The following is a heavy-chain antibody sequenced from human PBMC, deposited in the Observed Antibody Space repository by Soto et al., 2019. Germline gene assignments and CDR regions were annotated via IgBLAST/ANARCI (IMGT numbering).Heavy chain of an antibody. Sequence: SETLSLTCAVSGGSISSSNWWSWVRQPPGKGLGWIGEIYHSGSTNYNPSLKSRVTISVDKSKNQFSLKLSSVTAADTAVYYCAGVETSPDHHNWFDPWGQGTLVTVSS. CDR1: GGSISSSNW. D-gene: IGHD1-1*01. CDR2: IYHSGST. CDR3: AGVETSPDHHNWFDP. V-gene: IGHV4-4*02. J-gene: IGHJ5*02.